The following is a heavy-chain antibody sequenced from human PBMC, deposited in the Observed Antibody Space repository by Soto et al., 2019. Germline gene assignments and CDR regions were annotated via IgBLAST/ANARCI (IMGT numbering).Heavy chain of an antibody. Sequence: SETLSLTCTVSGDSISSSNYYWGWIRQPPGKGLEGIGNIFYTGSTYYNPSLKSRVTISVDTSKNQFSLQLSSVAAADTAVYYCARGIEGWYQGRYYYGMDVWGQGTTVTVSS. D-gene: IGHD6-19*01. CDR1: GDSISSSNYY. CDR2: IFYTGST. CDR3: ARGIEGWYQGRYYYGMDV. J-gene: IGHJ6*02. V-gene: IGHV4-39*07.